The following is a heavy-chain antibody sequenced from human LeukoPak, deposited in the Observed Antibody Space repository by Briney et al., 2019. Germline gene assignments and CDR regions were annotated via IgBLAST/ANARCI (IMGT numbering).Heavy chain of an antibody. CDR3: ARDYDFWSGYGDRSYYFDY. V-gene: IGHV3-7*01. CDR2: IKQDGSEK. Sequence: PGGSLRLSCAASGFTFSSYWMSWVRQAPGKGLEWVANIKQDGSEKYYVDSVKGRFTISRDNAKNSLYLQMNSLRAEDTAVYYCARDYDFWSGYGDRSYYFDYWGQGTLVTVSS. D-gene: IGHD3-3*01. J-gene: IGHJ4*02. CDR1: GFTFSSYW.